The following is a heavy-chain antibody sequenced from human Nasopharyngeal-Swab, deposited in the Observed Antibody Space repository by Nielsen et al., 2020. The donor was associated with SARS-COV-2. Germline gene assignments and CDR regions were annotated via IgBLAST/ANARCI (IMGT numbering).Heavy chain of an antibody. CDR2: MNPNSGNT. D-gene: IGHD3-10*01. V-gene: IGHV1-8*01. CDR1: GYTFTSYD. J-gene: IGHJ4*02. CDR3: ALLITYGITMVRGAPGY. Sequence: ASVKVSCKASGYTFTSYDINWVRQATGQGLEWMGWMNPNSGNTGYAQKFQGRVTMTRNTSISTAYMELSSLRAEDTAVYYCALLITYGITMVRGAPGYWGQGTLVTVSS.